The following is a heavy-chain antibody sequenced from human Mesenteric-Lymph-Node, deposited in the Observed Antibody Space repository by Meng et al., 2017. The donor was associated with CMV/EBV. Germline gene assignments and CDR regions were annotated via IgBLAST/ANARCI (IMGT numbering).Heavy chain of an antibody. CDR2: IYNSGRT. J-gene: IGHJ4*02. V-gene: IGHV4-31*03. D-gene: IGHD2-15*01. Sequence: SETLSLTCTVSGVSISSGGFYWSWIRQHPGKGLEWLGYIYNSGRTFNNPFLKSRLTISADTSKNQFSLRLSSVTAADTAVYYCARVYKEDMPFDYWGQGTLVTVSS. CDR1: GVSISSGGFY. CDR3: ARVYKEDMPFDY.